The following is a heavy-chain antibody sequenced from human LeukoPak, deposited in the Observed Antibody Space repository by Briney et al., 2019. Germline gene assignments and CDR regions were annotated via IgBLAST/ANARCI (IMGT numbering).Heavy chain of an antibody. CDR1: GFTFSSYA. Sequence: GGSLRLSCAASGFTFSSYAMHWVRQAPGKGLEWVAVISYDGSNKYYADSVKGRFTISRDNSKTTLYLQMNSLRAEDTAVYYCARDYSSSSRYFDYWGQGTLVTVSS. J-gene: IGHJ4*02. CDR2: ISYDGSNK. CDR3: ARDYSSSSRYFDY. D-gene: IGHD6-6*01. V-gene: IGHV3-30*04.